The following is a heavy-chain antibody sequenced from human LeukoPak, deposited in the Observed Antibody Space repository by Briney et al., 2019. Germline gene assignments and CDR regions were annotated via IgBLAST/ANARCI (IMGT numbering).Heavy chain of an antibody. CDR2: IRYDGSNK. J-gene: IGHJ6*03. V-gene: IGHV3-30*02. CDR3: APRGYSSSLNYYYYYXXV. CDR1: GFTFSSYG. D-gene: IGHD6-13*01. Sequence: GGSLRLSCAASGFTFSSYGMHWVRQAPGKGLEWVAFIRYDGSNKYYADSVKGRFTISRDNSKNTLYLQMNSLRAEDTAVYYCAPRGYSSSLNYYYYYXXVWGKGTTVTVSS.